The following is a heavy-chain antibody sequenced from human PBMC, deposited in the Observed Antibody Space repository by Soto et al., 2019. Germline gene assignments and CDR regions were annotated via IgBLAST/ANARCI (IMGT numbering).Heavy chain of an antibody. D-gene: IGHD3-10*01. CDR3: AKSPPPVRITMVRGVNDAFDI. J-gene: IGHJ3*02. V-gene: IGHV1-18*04. Sequence: ASVKVSCKASGYTFTSYYMHWVRQAPGQGLEWMGWISAYNGNTNYAQKLQGRVTMTTDTSTSTAYMELRSLRSDDTAVYYCAKSPPPVRITMVRGVNDAFDIWGQGTLVTVSS. CDR2: ISAYNGNT. CDR1: GYTFTSYY.